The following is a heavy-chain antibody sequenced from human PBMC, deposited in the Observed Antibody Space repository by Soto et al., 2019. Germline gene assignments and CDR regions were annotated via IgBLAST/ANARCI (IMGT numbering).Heavy chain of an antibody. J-gene: IGHJ5*02. V-gene: IGHV3-23*01. Sequence: QLMESGGGLVQPGGSLRLSCAASGFTFSSSAMSWVRQAPGKGLEWVSGISGAGASTYYADSVKGRFTISRDNSKNMLYLHMNSLTAEDTAVYYCAKRVSTAWGQGTLVTVSS. CDR3: AKRVSTA. CDR2: ISGAGAST. D-gene: IGHD5-12*01. CDR1: GFTFSSSA.